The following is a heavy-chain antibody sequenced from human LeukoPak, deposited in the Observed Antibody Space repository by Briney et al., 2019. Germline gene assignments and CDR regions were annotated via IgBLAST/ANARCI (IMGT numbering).Heavy chain of an antibody. V-gene: IGHV1-69*05. J-gene: IGHJ3*02. Sequence: SVKVSCKASGGTLSSYAISWVRQAPGQGLEWMGGIIPIFGTANYAQKFQGRVTITTDESTSTAYMELSSLRSEDTAVYYCARAGYCGGDCYSGAFDIWGQGTMVTVSS. CDR1: GGTLSSYA. CDR2: IIPIFGTA. D-gene: IGHD2-21*02. CDR3: ARAGYCGGDCYSGAFDI.